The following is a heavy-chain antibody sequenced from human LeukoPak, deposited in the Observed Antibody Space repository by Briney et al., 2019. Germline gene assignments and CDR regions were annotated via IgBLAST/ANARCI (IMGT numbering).Heavy chain of an antibody. J-gene: IGHJ4*02. CDR3: AKQQYYYDSSGSGIAN. V-gene: IGHV3-23*01. CDR2: ISGSGGST. D-gene: IGHD3-22*01. CDR1: GFTFSSYA. Sequence: GGSLRLSCAASGFTFSSYAMSWVRQAPGKGLEWVSAISGSGGSTYYADSVKGRFTISRDNSKNTLYLQMYSLRAEDTAVYYCAKQQYYYDSSGSGIANWGQGTLVTVSS.